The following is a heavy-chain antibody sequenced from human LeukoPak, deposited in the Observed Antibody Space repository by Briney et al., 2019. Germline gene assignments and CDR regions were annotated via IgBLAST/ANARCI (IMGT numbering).Heavy chain of an antibody. D-gene: IGHD1-26*01. V-gene: IGHV4-59*08. CDR2: IYYSGST. Sequence: SETLSLTCTVSGGSLSNYYWSWIRLPPGKGLEWIGYIYYSGSTNYNPSLKSRVTISVDTSKNQFSLMLSSVTAADTAVYYCARSGTVGAMPVWGQGTLVTVSS. CDR3: ARSGTVGAMPV. CDR1: GGSLSNYY. J-gene: IGHJ4*02.